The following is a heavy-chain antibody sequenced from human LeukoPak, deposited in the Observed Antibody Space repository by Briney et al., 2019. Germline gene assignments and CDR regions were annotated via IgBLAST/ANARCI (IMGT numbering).Heavy chain of an antibody. V-gene: IGHV3-21*04. J-gene: IGHJ5*02. D-gene: IGHD6-13*01. CDR1: GFTFSSYG. CDR2: ISSSGSTI. CDR3: AREVMLAAES. Sequence: GGSLRLSCAASGFTFSSYGMHWVRQAPGKGLEWVSAISSSGSTIYYADSVKGRFTISRDNAKNSLYLQMNSLRAEDTAVYYCAREVMLAAESWGQGTLVTVSS.